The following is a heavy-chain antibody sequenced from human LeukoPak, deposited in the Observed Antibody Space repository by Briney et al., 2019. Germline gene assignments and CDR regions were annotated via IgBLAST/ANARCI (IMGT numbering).Heavy chain of an antibody. J-gene: IGHJ3*02. Sequence: PSETLSLTCTVSGGSISSGGYYWSWIRQHPGKGLEWIGYIYYSGSTYYNPSLKSRVTISVDTSKNQFSLKLSSVTAADTAVYYCARAVYXVRGVASNAFDIWGQGTMVTVSS. CDR3: ARAVYXVRGVASNAFDI. CDR1: GGSISSGGYY. V-gene: IGHV4-31*03. CDR2: IYYSGST. D-gene: IGHD3-10*01.